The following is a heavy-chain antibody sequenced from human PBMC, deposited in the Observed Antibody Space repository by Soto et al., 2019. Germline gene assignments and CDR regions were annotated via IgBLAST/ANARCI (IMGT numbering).Heavy chain of an antibody. CDR1: GASINDYY. V-gene: IGHV4-59*01. CDR2: MYYSETT. D-gene: IGHD6-13*01. Sequence: SETLSLTCTVSGASINDYYWSWIRQTPGKGLEWVGFMYYSETTKHNPSLKGRVNMSLDTSKNQVSLHLKSVTAADTAVYYCARANSSTWYKLEYKWFDPWGQGTLVTVSS. J-gene: IGHJ5*02. CDR3: ARANSSTWYKLEYKWFDP.